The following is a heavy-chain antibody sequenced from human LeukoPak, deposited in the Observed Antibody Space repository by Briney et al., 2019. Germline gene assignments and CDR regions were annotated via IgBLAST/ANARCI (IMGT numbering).Heavy chain of an antibody. V-gene: IGHV4-34*01. D-gene: IGHD3-22*01. CDR1: GGSFSGYY. J-gene: IGHJ4*02. CDR2: INHSGST. CDR3: ARGNYYDSSGYYRDFDY. Sequence: PSETLSLTCAVYGGSFSGYYWSWIRQPPGKGLEWIGEINHSGSTNYNPSLKSRVTISVDTSKNQFSLKLSSVTAADTAVYYCARGNYYDSSGYYRDFDYWGQGTLVTVSS.